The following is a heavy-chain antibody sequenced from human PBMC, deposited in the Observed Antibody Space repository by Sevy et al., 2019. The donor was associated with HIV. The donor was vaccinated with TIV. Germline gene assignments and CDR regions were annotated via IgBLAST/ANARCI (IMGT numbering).Heavy chain of an antibody. CDR2: ISWDGGST. D-gene: IGHD6-13*01. CDR3: AKPYRIAVAGDYYYSGMDV. CDR1: GFTFDEYA. Sequence: GGSLRLSCAVSGFTFDEYAMHWVRQAPGKGLEWVSLISWDGGSTYYADSVKGRFTISRDNSKTSLYLQMNSLSAEDTDLYYCAKPYRIAVAGDYYYSGMDVWGQGTTVTVSS. J-gene: IGHJ6*02. V-gene: IGHV3-43D*03.